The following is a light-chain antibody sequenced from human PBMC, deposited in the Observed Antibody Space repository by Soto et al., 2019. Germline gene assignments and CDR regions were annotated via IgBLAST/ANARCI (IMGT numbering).Light chain of an antibody. V-gene: IGLV1-40*01. CDR1: SSNIGAGYD. CDR2: VNS. CDR3: QSYDSSLSAVV. J-gene: IGLJ2*01. Sequence: QSVLTQPPAVSGAPGQRVTISCTGSSSNIGAGYDVHWYQQLPGTAPKLLIYVNSNRPSGVPDRFSGSQSGTSASLAITGLQAEDEADYYCQSYDSSLSAVVFGGGTQVTVL.